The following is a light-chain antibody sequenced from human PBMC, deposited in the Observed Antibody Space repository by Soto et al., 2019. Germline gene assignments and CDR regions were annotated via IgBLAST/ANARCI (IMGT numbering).Light chain of an antibody. J-gene: IGKJ5*01. Sequence: ATLSVYKGERATLSCRASQSVSSNLAWYQQKPGQAPRLLIYGASTRATGIPARFSGSGSGTEFTLSISSLQSEDFAVYYCKQYKEWLPFPFGQVTSLETK. CDR3: KQYKEWLPFP. CDR1: QSVSSN. CDR2: GAS. V-gene: IGKV3-15*01.